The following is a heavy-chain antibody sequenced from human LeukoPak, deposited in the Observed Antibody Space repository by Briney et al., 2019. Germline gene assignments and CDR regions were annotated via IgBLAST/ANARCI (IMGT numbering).Heavy chain of an antibody. CDR3: ARNFPYYYDTSGYFFDY. V-gene: IGHV3-7*01. CDR2: IKQDGSEK. CDR1: GFTFSSYE. J-gene: IGHJ4*02. Sequence: GGSLGLSCAASGFTFSSYEMNWVRQAPGKGLEWVANIKQDGSEKDYVDSVKGRSTISRDNAKISLYLQMNSLRAEDTAVYYCARNFPYYYDTSGYFFDYWGQGTLVTVSS. D-gene: IGHD3-22*01.